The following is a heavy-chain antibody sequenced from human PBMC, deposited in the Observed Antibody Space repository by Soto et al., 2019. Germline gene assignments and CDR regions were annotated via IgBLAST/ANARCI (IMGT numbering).Heavy chain of an antibody. CDR2: IYYSGST. J-gene: IGHJ5*02. Sequence: QVQLQESGPGLVKPSQTLSLTCTVSGGSNNSGGYYWSWIRQHPGKGLEWIGYIYYSGSTYYNPSLKSRVTISVDTSKNQFSLKLSSVTAADTAVYYCAREEGGGYDHRWFDPWGQGTLVTVSS. D-gene: IGHD5-12*01. CDR3: AREEGGGYDHRWFDP. CDR1: GGSNNSGGYY. V-gene: IGHV4-31*03.